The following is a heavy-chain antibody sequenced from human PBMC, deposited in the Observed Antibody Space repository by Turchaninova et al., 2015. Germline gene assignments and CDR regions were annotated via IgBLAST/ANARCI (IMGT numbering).Heavy chain of an antibody. CDR2: NTPENSYT. CDR1: LN. V-gene: IGHV1-45*02. Sequence: LNLYWVGQAPGQSPEWMSLNTPENSYTRYEQKSRDRVTITRDSSLRALYMELRSLKSEDTSIYYCARSSLDSDHLQFESWGQGTLVTVSS. J-gene: IGHJ4*02. CDR3: ARSSLDSDHLQFES. D-gene: IGHD3/OR15-3a*01.